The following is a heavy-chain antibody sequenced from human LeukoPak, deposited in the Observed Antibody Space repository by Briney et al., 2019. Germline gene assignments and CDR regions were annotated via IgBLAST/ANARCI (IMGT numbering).Heavy chain of an antibody. CDR2: IKQDGSEK. V-gene: IGHV3-7*01. CDR3: ARVVEMATRVAGAFDI. Sequence: GGSLRLSCAASGFTFSSYWMSWVRQAPGKGLEWVANIKQDGSEKYYVDSVEGRFTISRDNAKNSLYLQMNSLRAEDTAVYYCARVVEMATRVAGAFDIWGQGTMVTVSS. J-gene: IGHJ3*02. CDR1: GFTFSSYW. D-gene: IGHD6-19*01.